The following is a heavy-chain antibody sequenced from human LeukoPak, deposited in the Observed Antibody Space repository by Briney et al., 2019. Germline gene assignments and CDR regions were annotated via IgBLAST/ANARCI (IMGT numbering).Heavy chain of an antibody. CDR2: IIPIFGTA. CDR3: ARDRVGEYCGGDCYSAFDY. Sequence: ASVKVSCKASGGTFSSYAISWVRQAPGQGLEWMGGIIPIFGTANYAQKFQGRVTITTDEPTSTAYMELSSLRSEDTAVYYCARDRVGEYCGGDCYSAFDYWGQGTLVTVSS. V-gene: IGHV1-69*05. D-gene: IGHD2-21*02. J-gene: IGHJ4*02. CDR1: GGTFSSYA.